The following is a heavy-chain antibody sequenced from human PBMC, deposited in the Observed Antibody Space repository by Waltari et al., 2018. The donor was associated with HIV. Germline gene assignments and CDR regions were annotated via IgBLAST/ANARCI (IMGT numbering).Heavy chain of an antibody. Sequence: EVQLVESGGGLVQPGGSLRLSCAASGFTFSSYWMHWVRQVPGKGLVWVARSNSYGSSTTYADSVKGRFTISRDNAKSTLYLQMNSLRDEDTAVYYCARTFTVATISPLLHWGQGTLVTVSS. J-gene: IGHJ4*02. CDR1: GFTFSSYW. V-gene: IGHV3-74*01. D-gene: IGHD5-12*01. CDR2: SNSYGSST. CDR3: ARTFTVATISPLLH.